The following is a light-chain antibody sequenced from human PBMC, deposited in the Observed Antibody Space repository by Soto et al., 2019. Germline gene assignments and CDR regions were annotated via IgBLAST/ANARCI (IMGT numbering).Light chain of an antibody. Sequence: DIQMTQSPSSLSASVGDTVTITCRASQGIIDYLAWYQQRPGRVPRLLIYAASTLHTGAPSRFSGSGAGTDFTLTISSLPPEDVATYYCQKYDTAPHTFGPGTKVEIK. CDR2: AAS. CDR1: QGIIDY. CDR3: QKYDTAPHT. J-gene: IGKJ1*01. V-gene: IGKV1-27*01.